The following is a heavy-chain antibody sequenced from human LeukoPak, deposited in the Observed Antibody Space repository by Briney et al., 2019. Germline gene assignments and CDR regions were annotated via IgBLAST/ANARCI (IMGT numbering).Heavy chain of an antibody. CDR2: INHSGST. J-gene: IGHJ4*02. D-gene: IGHD3-10*01. CDR1: GGSFSGYY. Sequence: SETLSLTCAVYGGSFSGYYWSWIRQPPGKGLEWIGEINHSGSTNYNPSLKSRVTVSVDTSKNQFSLKLSSVTAADTAVYYCARGKTYYYGSGSYGPPFDYWGQGTLVTVSS. V-gene: IGHV4-34*01. CDR3: ARGKTYYYGSGSYGPPFDY.